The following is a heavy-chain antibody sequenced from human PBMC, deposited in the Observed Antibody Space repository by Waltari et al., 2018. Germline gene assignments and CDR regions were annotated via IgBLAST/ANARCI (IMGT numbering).Heavy chain of an antibody. CDR2: IFSGGST. V-gene: IGHV3-53*02. D-gene: IGHD3-10*01. CDR3: AREIDYGSGSAALDV. CDR1: GFTVSSNY. J-gene: IGHJ6*04. Sequence: EVQLVETGGGLIQPGGSLRLSGAASGFTVSSNYMSWSSQAPGKGLECVTIIFSGGSTYFEESVKGRFTNPRDNSKNTRYLQMNSLRAEDTVVYYCAREIDYGSGSAALDVWGKGTTVTVSS.